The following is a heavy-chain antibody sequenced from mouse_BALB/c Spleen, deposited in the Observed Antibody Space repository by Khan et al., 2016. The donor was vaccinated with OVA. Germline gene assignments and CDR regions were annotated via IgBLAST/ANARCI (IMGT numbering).Heavy chain of an antibody. CDR2: INTYTGEP. J-gene: IGHJ4*01. CDR1: GFTFTNYG. Sequence: QIQLVQSGPELKKPGETVKFSCKASGFTFTNYGMNWVKQSPGKALKWIGWINTYTGEPTYADDFKGRVAFSLETSSSTAYLQINNLKNEDTATYSCARPPYYSYSLDHGGQGTSVTVSS. CDR3: ARPPYYSYSLDH. D-gene: IGHD2-10*01. V-gene: IGHV9-3-1*01.